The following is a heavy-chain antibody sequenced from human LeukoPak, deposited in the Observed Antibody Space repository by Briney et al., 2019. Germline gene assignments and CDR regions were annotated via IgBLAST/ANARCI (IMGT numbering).Heavy chain of an antibody. Sequence: PGGSLRLSCAVSGFTFSSHAMSWVRQAPGKGLEWISAISISGGNTYYADSVKGRFSISRDNSKNTLYLQMNSLRAEDTAVYYCAKESRPNDYWGQGTLVTVSS. J-gene: IGHJ4*02. CDR2: ISISGGNT. V-gene: IGHV3-23*01. CDR3: AKESRPNDY. CDR1: GFTFSSHA.